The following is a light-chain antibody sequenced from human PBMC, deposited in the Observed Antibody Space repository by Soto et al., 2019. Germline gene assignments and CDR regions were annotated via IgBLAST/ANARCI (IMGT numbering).Light chain of an antibody. J-gene: IGLJ1*01. CDR3: CSYAGTYTRV. CDR1: SSDVANYKY. CDR2: DVN. Sequence: QSVLAQPRSVSGSPGQSVTMSCTRTSSDVANYKYVSWYQQHPGKAPKLMIYDVNKRPSGVPYRFSGSKSGNTASLTISGLQAEGGADYYCCSYAGTYTRVFGTGTKVTV. V-gene: IGLV2-11*01.